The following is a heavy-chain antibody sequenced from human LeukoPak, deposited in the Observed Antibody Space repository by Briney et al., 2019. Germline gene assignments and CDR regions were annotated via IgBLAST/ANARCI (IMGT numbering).Heavy chain of an antibody. D-gene: IGHD6-13*01. CDR3: AKDIQGYSSSWFDY. CDR1: GFTFDDYA. V-gene: IGHV3-9*01. CDR2: ISWNSGSI. Sequence: PGGSLRLSCAASGFTFDDYAMHWVRQAPGKGLEWVSGISWNSGSIGYADSVKGRFTISRDNAKNSLYLQMNSLRAEDTALYYCAKDIQGYSSSWFDYWGQGTLVTVSS. J-gene: IGHJ4*02.